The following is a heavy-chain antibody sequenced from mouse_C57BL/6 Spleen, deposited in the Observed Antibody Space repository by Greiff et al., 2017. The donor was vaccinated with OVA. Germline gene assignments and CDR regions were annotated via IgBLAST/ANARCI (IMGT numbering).Heavy chain of an antibody. CDR1: GFTFSSYA. V-gene: IGHV5-4*01. CDR2: ISDGGSYT. CDR3: AREDYSNYFYAMDY. J-gene: IGHJ4*01. D-gene: IGHD2-5*01. Sequence: EVQLVESGGGLVKPGGSLKLSCAASGFTFSSYAMSWVRQTPEKRLEWVATISDGGSYTYYPDNVKGRFTISRDNAKNNLYLQMSHLKSEDTAMYDCAREDYSNYFYAMDYWGQGTSGTVSS.